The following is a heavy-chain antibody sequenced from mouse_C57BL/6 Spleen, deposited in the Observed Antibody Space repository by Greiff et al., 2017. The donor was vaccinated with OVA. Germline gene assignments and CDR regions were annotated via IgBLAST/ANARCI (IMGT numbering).Heavy chain of an antibody. CDR2: LYPRDGST. V-gene: IGHV1-85*01. D-gene: IGHD1-1*01. J-gene: IGHJ1*03. CDR1: GYTFTSYD. CDR3: ASITTVVATDYWYFDV. Sequence: QVQLQQSGPELVKPGASVKLSCKASGYTFTSYDLTWVKQRPGQGLEWIGWLYPRDGSTKYNEKFKGKATLTVDTSSSTAYMELHSLTSEDSAVYFCASITTVVATDYWYFDVWGTGTTVTVSS.